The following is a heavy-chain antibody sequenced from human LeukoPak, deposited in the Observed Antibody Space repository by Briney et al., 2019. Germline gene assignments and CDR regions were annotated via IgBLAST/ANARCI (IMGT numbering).Heavy chain of an antibody. V-gene: IGHV3-7*02. J-gene: IGHJ4*02. D-gene: IGHD3-10*01. CDR3: GRITMVRGVITFDY. CDR1: GFPFSSYW. Sequence: GGPLSPSCQAPGFPFSSYWMSWVRKAPGKGLEWVANIKRDGSEKYYVDSVKGRFTISRDNAKNSLYLQMNSLRAEDTAVYYCGRITMVRGVITFDYWGQGTLVTVSS. CDR2: IKRDGSEK.